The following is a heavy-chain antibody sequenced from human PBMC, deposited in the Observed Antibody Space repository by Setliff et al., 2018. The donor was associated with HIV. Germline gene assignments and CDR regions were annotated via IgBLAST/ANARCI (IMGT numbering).Heavy chain of an antibody. CDR2: INPNSGGT. CDR3: ARSGYSSSWYLDYYYHYGMDV. V-gene: IGHV1-2*02. D-gene: IGHD6-13*01. Sequence: ASVKVSCKASGYTFTGYYMHWVRQAAGQGLEWMGWINPNSGGTNYAQKFQGRVTMTRDTSISTAYMELSRLRSDDTAVYYCARSGYSSSWYLDYYYHYGMDVWGQGTTVTVSS. CDR1: GYTFTGYY. J-gene: IGHJ6*02.